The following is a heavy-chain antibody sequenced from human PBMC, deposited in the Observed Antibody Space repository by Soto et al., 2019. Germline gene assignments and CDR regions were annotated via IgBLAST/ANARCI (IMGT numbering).Heavy chain of an antibody. V-gene: IGHV1-69*13. CDR2: IIPIFGTA. CDR1: GGTFSSYA. J-gene: IGHJ6*02. CDR3: ARVRAVTVSYYYYGMDV. D-gene: IGHD2-21*02. Sequence: SVKVSCKASGGTFSSYAISWVRQAPGQGLEWMGGIIPIFGTANYAQKFQGRVTITADESTSTAYMELSSLRSEDTAVYYCARVRAVTVSYYYYGMDVWGQGTTVTGSS.